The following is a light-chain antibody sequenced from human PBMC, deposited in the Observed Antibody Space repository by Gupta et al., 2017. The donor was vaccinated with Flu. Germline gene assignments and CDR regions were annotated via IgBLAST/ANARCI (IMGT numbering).Light chain of an antibody. J-gene: IGKJ4*01. CDR1: QSLLHSDGKTH. V-gene: IGKV2D-29*01. CDR3: MQSLQLPLT. CDR2: EVS. Sequence: ISRKSRQSLLHSDGKTHLYWYLQKPGQPPQLLIFEVSNRSSGVPDRFSGSGSGTDFTLKISRVEAEDVGVYYCMQSLQLPLTFGGGTRVEIK.